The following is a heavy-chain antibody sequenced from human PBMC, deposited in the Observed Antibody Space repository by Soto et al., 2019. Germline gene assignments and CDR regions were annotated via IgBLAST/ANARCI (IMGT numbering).Heavy chain of an antibody. J-gene: IGHJ6*02. Sequence: GGSLRLSCAASGFLFSSYVLHLVRQATGKGLEWVSSMGTAGDASYPGSVQGRFTIARENAKTSLSLQMNSLRAGHTAVYYCASYRGIAAGNYYYGMDVWAQGTTVPVSS. CDR1: GFLFSSYV. CDR3: ASYRGIAAGNYYYGMDV. CDR2: MGTAGDA. V-gene: IGHV3-13*01. D-gene: IGHD6-25*01.